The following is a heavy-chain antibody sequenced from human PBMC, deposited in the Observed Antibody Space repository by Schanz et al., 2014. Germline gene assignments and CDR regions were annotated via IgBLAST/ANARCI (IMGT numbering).Heavy chain of an antibody. Sequence: QVQLVESGGGVVQPGRSLRLSCAASGFTFSNYAMHWVRQAPGKGLEWVAVIWYDGSKKYYADSVKGRFTISRDTSKNTLYLLLNSLRAEDTAVYYCARDQYYFGSGNPFDIWGQGTMDTVSS. CDR1: GFTFSNYA. D-gene: IGHD3-10*01. V-gene: IGHV3-33*08. J-gene: IGHJ3*02. CDR2: IWYDGSKK. CDR3: ARDQYYFGSGNPFDI.